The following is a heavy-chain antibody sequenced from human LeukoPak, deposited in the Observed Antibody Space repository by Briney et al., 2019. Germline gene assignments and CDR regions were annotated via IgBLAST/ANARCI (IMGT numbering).Heavy chain of an antibody. V-gene: IGHV4-39*01. CDR1: GGSISSSSYY. D-gene: IGHD6-6*01. Sequence: SETLSLTCTVSGGSISSSSYYWSWIRQPPGKGLEWIGSIYYSGSTYYNPSLKSRVTISVDTSKNQFSLKLSSVTAADTAVYYCASDSSSSANWGQGTLVTVSS. CDR2: IYYSGST. CDR3: ASDSSSSAN. J-gene: IGHJ4*02.